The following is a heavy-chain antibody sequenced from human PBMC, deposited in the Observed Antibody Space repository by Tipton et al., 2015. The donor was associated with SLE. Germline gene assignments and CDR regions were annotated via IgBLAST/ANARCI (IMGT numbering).Heavy chain of an antibody. CDR2: IYPGSSDV. J-gene: IGHJ5*02. CDR3: ARHVVEATSSGRRLDP. Sequence: VQLVQSGAEVKEPGQSLKISCKASGYSFGTYWIGWVRQMPGKGLESIGIIYPGSSDVRYNPSFQGQVTISDDKSINTVYLQWSSLRASDTAIYYCARHVVEATSSGRRLDPWGQGTLVTVSS. D-gene: IGHD6-6*01. V-gene: IGHV5-51*01. CDR1: GYSFGTYW.